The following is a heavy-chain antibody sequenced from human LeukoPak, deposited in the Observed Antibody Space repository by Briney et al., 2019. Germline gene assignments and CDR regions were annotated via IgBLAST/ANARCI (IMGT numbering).Heavy chain of an antibody. CDR1: GGSLSSYY. CDR2: IYYSGST. Sequence: PSETLSLTCTVSGGSLSSYYWSWIRQPPGKGLEWIGYIYYSGSTNYNPSLTSRVTISVDTSKNQFSLKLSSVTAADTAVYYCARDESAFGATYYYYGMDVWGQGTTVTVSS. D-gene: IGHD3-3*01. CDR3: ARDESAFGATYYYYGMDV. J-gene: IGHJ6*02. V-gene: IGHV4-59*12.